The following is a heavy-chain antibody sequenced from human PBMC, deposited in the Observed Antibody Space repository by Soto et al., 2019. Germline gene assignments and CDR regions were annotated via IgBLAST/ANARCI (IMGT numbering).Heavy chain of an antibody. Sequence: RRSLRLSCEASGFTFSDYWIPWVRQAPGRGLVWVSRVQCNGIGTNHADSVEGRFTIYRDNAKNTVYLQMNGLRSDDTALYYCALPYAGDPAGFDYWGQGTLVTGSS. CDR3: ALPYAGDPAGFDY. CDR2: VQCNGIGT. CDR1: GFTFSDYW. J-gene: IGHJ4*02. V-gene: IGHV3-74*01. D-gene: IGHD2-21*02.